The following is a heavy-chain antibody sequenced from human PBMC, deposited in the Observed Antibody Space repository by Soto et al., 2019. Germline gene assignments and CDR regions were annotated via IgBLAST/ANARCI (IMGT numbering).Heavy chain of an antibody. V-gene: IGHV3-11*01. CDR2: TSSSGTTI. D-gene: IGHD5-12*01. Sequence: PGGSLRLSCAASGFTFSDYYTTWIRQAPGKVLEWVSYTSSSGTTIYYADSVRGRFTISRDNAKNTVYLQMNSLRAEDTALYYCARGRILSTTGIDSWGQGTLVTVSS. CDR1: GFTFSDYY. J-gene: IGHJ4*02. CDR3: ARGRILSTTGIDS.